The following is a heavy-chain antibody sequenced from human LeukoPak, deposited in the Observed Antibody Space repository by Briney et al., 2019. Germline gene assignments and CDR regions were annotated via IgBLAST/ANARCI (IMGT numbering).Heavy chain of an antibody. CDR3: ARIAIDSSGYYYDNWFDP. V-gene: IGHV1-18*01. Sequence: ASVKVSCKASGYTFTSYGISWVRQAPGQGLEWMGWISAYNGNTNYAQKLQGRVTMTTDTSTSTAYMELRSLRSDDTAVYYCARIAIDSSGYYYDNWFDPWGQGTLVTVSP. J-gene: IGHJ5*02. CDR1: GYTFTSYG. CDR2: ISAYNGNT. D-gene: IGHD3-22*01.